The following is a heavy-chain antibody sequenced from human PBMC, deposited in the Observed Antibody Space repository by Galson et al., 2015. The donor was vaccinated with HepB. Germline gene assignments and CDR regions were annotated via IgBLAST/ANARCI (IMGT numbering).Heavy chain of an antibody. Sequence: QSGAEVKKPGESLRISCKGSGYSFTSYWISWVRQMPGKGLEWMGRIDPSDSYTNYSPSFQGHVTISADKSISTAYLQWSSLKASDTAMYYRARPSPLWFGAGDYGMDVWGQGTTVTVSS. CDR2: IDPSDSYT. CDR3: ARPSPLWFGAGDYGMDV. J-gene: IGHJ6*02. CDR1: GYSFTSYW. D-gene: IGHD3-10*01. V-gene: IGHV5-10-1*01.